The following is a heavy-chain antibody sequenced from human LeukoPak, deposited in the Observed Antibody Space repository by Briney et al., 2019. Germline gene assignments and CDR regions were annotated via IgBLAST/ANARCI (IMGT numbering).Heavy chain of an antibody. J-gene: IGHJ4*02. CDR1: GFTFSSYS. V-gene: IGHV3-49*04. CDR2: IRSKAYGGTT. CDR3: TRRRDFWRGYIAVEDDY. Sequence: GGSLRLSCAASGFTFSSYSMNWVRQAPRKGLEWVGFIRSKAYGGTTEYAAFVKGRFTISRDDSNSSAYLQMNSLKTEDTAVYYCTRRRDFWRGYIAVEDDYWGQGTLVTDSS. D-gene: IGHD3-3*01.